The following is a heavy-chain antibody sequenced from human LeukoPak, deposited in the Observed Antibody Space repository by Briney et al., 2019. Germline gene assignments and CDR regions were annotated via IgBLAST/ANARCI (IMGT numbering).Heavy chain of an antibody. Sequence: PSETLSLTCTVSGGSISSYYWSWVRQAPGKGLEWVSAISGSGGSTYYADSVKGRFTISRDNSKNTLYLQMNSLRAEDTAVYYCAKDSYRRGVPFDYWGQGTLVTVSS. CDR2: ISGSGGST. D-gene: IGHD3-10*01. V-gene: IGHV3-23*01. J-gene: IGHJ4*02. CDR1: GGSISSYY. CDR3: AKDSYRRGVPFDY.